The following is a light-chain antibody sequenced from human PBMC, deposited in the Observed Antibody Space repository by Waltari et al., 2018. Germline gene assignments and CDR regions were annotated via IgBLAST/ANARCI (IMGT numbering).Light chain of an antibody. CDR2: DDS. CDR3: QVWDTGSDQYV. Sequence: SYVLTQPPAVSVAPGQTASITCGGNNIGMKRVNWYQQKPGQAPVLLVSDDSDRPSGVTERISGANSGNRATLTRSRVESWDEADYYCQVWDTGSDQYVFATGTKVTVL. J-gene: IGLJ1*01. CDR1: NIGMKR. V-gene: IGLV3-21*02.